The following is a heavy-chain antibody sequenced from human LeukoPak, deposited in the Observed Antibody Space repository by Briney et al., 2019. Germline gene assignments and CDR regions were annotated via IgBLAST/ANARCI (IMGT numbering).Heavy chain of an antibody. CDR1: RFTLSGYI. CDR3: ARDQWLDY. Sequence: GGSLRLSCVPSRFTLSGYILKWVRPAPPKGLEWVPFIGTSANPIYYANSVKVQYPVSRDNANNSLYLQMNSLRGEDTAVYCCARDQWLDYGRQGTLVSVSS. D-gene: IGHD6-19*01. CDR2: IGTSANPI. V-gene: IGHV3-48*01. J-gene: IGHJ4*02.